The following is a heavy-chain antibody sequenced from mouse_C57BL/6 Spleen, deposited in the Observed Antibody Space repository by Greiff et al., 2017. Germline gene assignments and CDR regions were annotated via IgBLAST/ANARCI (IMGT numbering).Heavy chain of an antibody. D-gene: IGHD2-13*01. CDR1: GYAFTNYL. CDR2: INPGSGGT. V-gene: IGHV1-54*01. J-gene: IGHJ3*01. Sequence: QVQLKQSGAELVRPGTSVKVSCKASGYAFTNYLIEWVKQRPGQGLEWIGVINPGSGGTNYNEKFKGKATLTADKSSSTAYMQLSSLTSEDSAVYFCARSMEGVKFAYWGQGTLVTVSA. CDR3: ARSMEGVKFAY.